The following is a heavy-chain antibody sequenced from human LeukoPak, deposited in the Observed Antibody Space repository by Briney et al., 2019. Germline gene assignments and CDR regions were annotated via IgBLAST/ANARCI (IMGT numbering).Heavy chain of an antibody. CDR2: MFYSGGT. D-gene: IGHD3-22*01. CDR1: GGSISSRSHC. J-gene: IGHJ3*01. Sequence: SETLSLTCTVSGGSISSRSHCWGWIRQPPGKGLEWIGTMFYSGGTYYNPSLKSRVAISVDTSENQFSLELNSVTAADTAVYYCAVAGVRYYDSSGLHAFDFWGRGTM. V-gene: IGHV4-39*01. CDR3: AVAGVRYYDSSGLHAFDF.